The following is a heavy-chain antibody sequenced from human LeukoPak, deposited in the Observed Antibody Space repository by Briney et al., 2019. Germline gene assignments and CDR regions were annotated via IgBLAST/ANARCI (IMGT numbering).Heavy chain of an antibody. J-gene: IGHJ4*02. V-gene: IGHV3-7*01. CDR2: IKQDGSEK. CDR3: ARDGDGVSAMPFDY. CDR1: GFTVSSNY. Sequence: GGSLRLSCAASGFTVSSNYMSWVRQAPGKGLEWVANIKQDGSEKHYLDSVKGRFTISRDNAKSSMSLQMNTLRVEDTAVYYCARDGDGVSAMPFDYWGQGTLVTVSS. D-gene: IGHD2-2*01.